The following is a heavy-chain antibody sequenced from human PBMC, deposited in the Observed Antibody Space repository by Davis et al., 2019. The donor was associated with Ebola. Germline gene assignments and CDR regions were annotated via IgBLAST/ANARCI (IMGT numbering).Heavy chain of an antibody. V-gene: IGHV1-2*02. D-gene: IGHD2-2*01. J-gene: IGHJ5*02. CDR3: ARDGTLGYCSSTSCQNWFDP. CDR1: GYTFTGYY. Sequence: ASVKVSCKASGYTFTGYYMHWVRQAPGQGLEWMGWINPNSGGTNYAQKFQGRVTMTRDTSISTAYMELSRLRSDDTAVYYCARDGTLGYCSSTSCQNWFDPWGQGTLVTVSS. CDR2: INPNSGGT.